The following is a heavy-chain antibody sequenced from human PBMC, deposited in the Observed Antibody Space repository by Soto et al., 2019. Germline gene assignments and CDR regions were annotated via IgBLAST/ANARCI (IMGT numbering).Heavy chain of an antibody. CDR1: GYTFTGYG. CDR2: ISPYNGNT. Sequence: QVQLVQSGGEVKKPGASVKVSCKTSGYTFTGYGISWVRQAPGQGPEWMGWISPYNGNTKYAQSFQGRVTMTTDTTTNTASIDLRSMRSDDTAVYYCARDYHDSMGFSYAGYWGQGTLVNVSS. J-gene: IGHJ4*02. V-gene: IGHV1-18*01. CDR3: ARDYHDSMGFSYAGY. D-gene: IGHD4-4*01.